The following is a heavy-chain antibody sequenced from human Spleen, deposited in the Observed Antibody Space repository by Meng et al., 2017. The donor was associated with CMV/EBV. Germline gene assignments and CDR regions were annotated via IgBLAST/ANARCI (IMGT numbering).Heavy chain of an antibody. CDR1: GFTFSSYS. Sequence: GESLKISCAASGFTFSSYSMNWVRQAPGKGLEWVSSISSSSSYIYYADSVKGRFTISRDNAKNSLYLQMTSLRVEDTAVYYCARHRYGGPTSWPYFDYWGQGTLVTVSS. J-gene: IGHJ4*02. D-gene: IGHD2-2*01. V-gene: IGHV3-21*01. CDR2: ISSSSSYI. CDR3: ARHRYGGPTSWPYFDY.